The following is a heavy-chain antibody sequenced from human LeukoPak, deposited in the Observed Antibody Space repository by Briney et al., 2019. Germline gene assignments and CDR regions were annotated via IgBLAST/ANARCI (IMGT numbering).Heavy chain of an antibody. D-gene: IGHD6-13*01. Sequence: GGSLRLSCAASGFTFSSYEMNWVRQAPGKGLEWVSYISSSGSTIYYADSVKGRFTISRDNAKNSLYLQMNSLRAEDTAVYYCARDGRDSSSWYSPFDYWGQGTLVTVSS. J-gene: IGHJ4*02. CDR2: ISSSGSTI. CDR1: GFTFSSYE. V-gene: IGHV3-48*03. CDR3: ARDGRDSSSWYSPFDY.